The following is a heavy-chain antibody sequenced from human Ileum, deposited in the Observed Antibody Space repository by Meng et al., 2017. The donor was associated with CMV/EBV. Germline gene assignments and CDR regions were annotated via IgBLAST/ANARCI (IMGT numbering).Heavy chain of an antibody. J-gene: IGHJ4*02. CDR1: GFTFSTYA. CDR3: AKDETAGYGYFDY. D-gene: IGHD5-12*01. Sequence: AASGFTFSTYAMSWVRQAPGKGLEWVSGIVVTTGNTYYADSVNGRFTISRDNSKNTLYLQMNSLRGEDTAVYYCAKDETAGYGYFDYWGQGALVTVSS. CDR2: IVVTTGNT. V-gene: IGHV3-23*01.